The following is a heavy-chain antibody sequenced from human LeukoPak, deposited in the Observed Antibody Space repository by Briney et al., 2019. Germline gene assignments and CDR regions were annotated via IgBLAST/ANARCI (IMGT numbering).Heavy chain of an antibody. CDR3: ARGRRFQLGIGDY. V-gene: IGHV1-8*01. CDR2: MNPNSGNT. D-gene: IGHD7-27*01. CDR1: AYTFTSYD. J-gene: IGHJ4*02. Sequence: ASVKVSCHASAYTFTSYDINWVRQATGQGLEWMGWMNPNSGNTGYAQKFQGRVTMTRNTSISTAYMELSSLRSEDTAVYYCARGRRFQLGIGDYWGQGTLVTVSS.